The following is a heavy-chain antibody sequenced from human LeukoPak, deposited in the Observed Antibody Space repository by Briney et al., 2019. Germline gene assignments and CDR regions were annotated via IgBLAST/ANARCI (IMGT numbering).Heavy chain of an antibody. V-gene: IGHV3-23*01. CDR3: AKAPEYDSSGYVFGFPY. D-gene: IGHD3-22*01. CDR2: ICGSGGST. J-gene: IGHJ4*02. CDR1: GFTFSKYD. Sequence: GGSLRLSCSASGFTFSKYDMTWVRQAPGKGLGWGSAICGSGGSTYYADSVQGRFTLSRDNSKNTLYLQMNSLRAEDTAVYYCAKAPEYDSSGYVFGFPYWGQGTLVTVSS.